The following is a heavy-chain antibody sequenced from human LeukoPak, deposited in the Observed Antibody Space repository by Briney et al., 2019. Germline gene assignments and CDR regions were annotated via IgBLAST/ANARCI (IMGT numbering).Heavy chain of an antibody. CDR2: ISSSSSYI. CDR1: EFTFSSYS. D-gene: IGHD3-10*01. CDR3: ARDDNYYGSGSYYNPVDY. J-gene: IGHJ4*02. V-gene: IGHV3-21*01. Sequence: PGGSLRLSCAASEFTFSSYSMNWVRQAPGKGLEWVSSISSSSSYIYYADSVKGRFTISRDNAKNSLYLQMNSLRAEDTAVYYCARDDNYYGSGSYYNPVDYWGQGTLVTVSS.